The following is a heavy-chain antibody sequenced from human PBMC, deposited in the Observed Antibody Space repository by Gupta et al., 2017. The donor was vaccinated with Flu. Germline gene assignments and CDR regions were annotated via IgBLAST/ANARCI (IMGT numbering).Heavy chain of an antibody. D-gene: IGHD1-1*01. CDR3: ARKSRPQLERRGSSSRNKNYYYYYMDV. V-gene: IGHV3-33*01. CDR2: IWYDGSNK. Sequence: KGLEWVAVIWYDGSNKYYADSVKGRFTISRDNSKNTLYLQMNSLRAEDTAVYYCARKSRPQLERRGSSSRNKNYYYYYMDVWGKGTTVTVSS. J-gene: IGHJ6*03.